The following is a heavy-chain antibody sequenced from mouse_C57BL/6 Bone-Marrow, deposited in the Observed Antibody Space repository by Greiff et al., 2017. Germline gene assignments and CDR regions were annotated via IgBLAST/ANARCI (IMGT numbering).Heavy chain of an antibody. CDR1: GFTFSSYG. CDR2: ISSGGSYT. CDR3: ARQGYVITTPWFAY. Sequence: EVKVVESGGDLVKPGGSLKLSCAASGFTFSSYGMSWVRQTPDKRLEWVATISSGGSYTYYPDSVKGRFTISRDNAKNTLYLQMSSLKSEDTAMYYCARQGYVITTPWFAYWGQGTLVTVSA. J-gene: IGHJ3*01. D-gene: IGHD1-1*01. V-gene: IGHV5-6*01.